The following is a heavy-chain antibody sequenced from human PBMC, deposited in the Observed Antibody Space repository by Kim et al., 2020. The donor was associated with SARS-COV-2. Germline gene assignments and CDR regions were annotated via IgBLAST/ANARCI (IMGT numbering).Heavy chain of an antibody. CDR1: GFTFDDYA. Sequence: GGSLRLSCAASGFTFDDYAMHWVRQAPGKGLEWVSGISWNSGSIGYADSVKGRFTISRDNAKNSLYLQMNSLRAEDTALYYCAKGGTYYYGMDVWGQGTTVTVSS. V-gene: IGHV3-9*01. CDR2: ISWNSGSI. CDR3: AKGGTYYYGMDV. D-gene: IGHD6-25*01. J-gene: IGHJ6*02.